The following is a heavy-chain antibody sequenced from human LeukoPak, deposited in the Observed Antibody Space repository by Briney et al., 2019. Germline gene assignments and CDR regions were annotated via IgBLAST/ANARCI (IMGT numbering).Heavy chain of an antibody. CDR2: ISTSSRYI. CDR1: GLTLSTFD. CDR3: ARADCSGSTCYLRHSWFDP. V-gene: IGHV3-21*06. J-gene: IGHJ5*02. D-gene: IGHD2-2*01. Sequence: GGSLRLSCAASGLTLSTFDMNWVRQAPGKGLEWVPSISTSSRYIYYRDSVKGRFTISRDDAKNSLYLQMNSLTVEDTAVYYCARADCSGSTCYLRHSWFDPWGQGTLVTVSS.